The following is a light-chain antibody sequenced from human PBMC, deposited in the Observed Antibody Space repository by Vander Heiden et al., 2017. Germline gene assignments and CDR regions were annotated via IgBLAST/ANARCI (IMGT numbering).Light chain of an antibody. J-gene: IGLJ2*01. Sequence: QSALTQPPSASGSPGQSVTISCTGTSSDVGGYNYVSWYQQHPGKAPKLMIYEVSKRPSGVPDRFSGSKSGNTASLTVSVRQAEDEADYYCSSYAGSNNVVFGGGTKLTVL. V-gene: IGLV2-8*01. CDR1: SSDVGGYNY. CDR2: EVS. CDR3: SSYAGSNNVV.